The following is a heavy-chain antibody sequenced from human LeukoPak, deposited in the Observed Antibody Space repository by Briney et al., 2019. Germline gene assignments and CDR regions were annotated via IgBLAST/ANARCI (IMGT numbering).Heavy chain of an antibody. J-gene: IGHJ4*02. Sequence: ASVKVSCKASGYTFTTYVISWVRRAPGQGLEWMGWISTYNGNTNYAQKLQGRITLTEDTSTDTAYMELRSLSSEDTAVYYCATARVRLGELSLPEVRDDWGQGTLISVSS. CDR1: GYTFTTYV. V-gene: IGHV1-18*01. D-gene: IGHD3-16*02. CDR2: ISTYNGNT. CDR3: ATARVRLGELSLPEVRDD.